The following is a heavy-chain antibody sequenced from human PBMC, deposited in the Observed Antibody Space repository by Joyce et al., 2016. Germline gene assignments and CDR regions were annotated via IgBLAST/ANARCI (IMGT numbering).Heavy chain of an antibody. CDR1: GYTFTTYG. CDR2: ISAYNGHT. J-gene: IGHJ6*03. Sequence: QVQLVQSGAEVKKPGASVKVSCKASGYTFTTYGINWVRQAPGQGLEWMGLISAYNGHTKYAHKLQGRVTMTRDTSTSTAYMELRSLRSDDAAVYYCARGALHYYMDVWGKGTTVPVSS. CDR3: ARGALHYYMDV. V-gene: IGHV1-18*01.